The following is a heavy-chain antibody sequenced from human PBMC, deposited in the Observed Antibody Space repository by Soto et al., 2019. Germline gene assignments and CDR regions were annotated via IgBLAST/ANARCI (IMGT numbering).Heavy chain of an antibody. J-gene: IGHJ4*02. CDR2: IYYRGNA. CDR1: DDSINSDKYY. CDR3: ARLEGLATISYYFDF. Sequence: QLQLQESGPGLVKPSETLSLTCSVSDDSINSDKYYWGWIRQPPGKGLEWIGSIYYRGNAYYNPSLQTRVTISLDMSKSQFSRKLNSVTAADSSVYFCARLEGLATISYYFDFWGPGALVTVSS. D-gene: IGHD3-9*01. V-gene: IGHV4-39*01.